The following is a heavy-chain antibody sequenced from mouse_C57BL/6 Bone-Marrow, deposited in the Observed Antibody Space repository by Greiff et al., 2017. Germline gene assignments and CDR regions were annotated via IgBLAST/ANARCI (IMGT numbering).Heavy chain of an antibody. CDR1: GYTFTDYE. D-gene: IGHD1-1*01. V-gene: IGHV1-15*01. Sequence: QVQLQQSGAELVRPGASVPLSCKASGYTFTDYEMHWVKQTPVHGLEWIGAIDPETGGTAYNQKFKGKAILTAAKSSRTAYMELSSLTSEDSADYYCTRSPITTVPRVDYWGQGTTRTVSS. CDR3: TRSPITTVPRVDY. J-gene: IGHJ2*01. CDR2: IDPETGGT.